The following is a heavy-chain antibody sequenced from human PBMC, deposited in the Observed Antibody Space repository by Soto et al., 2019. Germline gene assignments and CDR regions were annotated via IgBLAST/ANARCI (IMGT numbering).Heavy chain of an antibody. CDR1: GYTFTSYG. CDR2: ISAYNGNT. V-gene: IGHV1-18*01. J-gene: IGHJ1*01. D-gene: IGHD6-19*01. Sequence: GASVKVSCKASGYTFTSYGISWVRQAPGQGLEWMGWISAYNGNTNYAQKLQGRVTMTTDTSTSTAYMELRSLRSDDTAVYYCARGDSSGWYLDSYFQHWGQGTLVTVSS. CDR3: ARGDSSGWYLDSYFQH.